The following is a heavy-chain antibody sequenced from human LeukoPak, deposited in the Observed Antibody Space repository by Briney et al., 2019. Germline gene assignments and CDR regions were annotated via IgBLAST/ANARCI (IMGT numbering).Heavy chain of an antibody. J-gene: IGHJ4*02. D-gene: IGHD5-12*01. CDR2: INHSGST. Sequence: SETLSLTCAVYGGSFSGYYWSWIRQPPGKGLEWIGEINHSGSTNYNPSIKSRVTISVDTSKNQFSLKLSSVTAADTAVYYCASAGWLRFKYFDYWGQGTLVTVSS. CDR3: ASAGWLRFKYFDY. CDR1: GGSFSGYY. V-gene: IGHV4-34*01.